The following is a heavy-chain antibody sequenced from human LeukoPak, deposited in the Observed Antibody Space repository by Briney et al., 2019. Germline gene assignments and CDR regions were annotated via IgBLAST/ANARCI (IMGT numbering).Heavy chain of an antibody. CDR1: GYTFTSYG. D-gene: IGHD3-22*01. CDR3: ARDWFRGVVVVNLNWFDP. V-gene: IGHV1-18*01. J-gene: IGHJ5*02. Sequence: ASVKVSCKASGYTFTSYGISWVRQAPGQGLEWMGWISAYNGNTNYAQKLQGRVTMTTDTSTSTAYMELRSLRSDDTAVYYCARDWFRGVVVVNLNWFDPWGQGTLVTVSS. CDR2: ISAYNGNT.